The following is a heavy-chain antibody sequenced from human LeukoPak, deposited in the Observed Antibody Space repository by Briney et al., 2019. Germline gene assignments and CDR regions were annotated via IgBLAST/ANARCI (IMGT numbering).Heavy chain of an antibody. Sequence: PGGTLRLSCAASGFTFSSYWMSWVRQAPGKGLEWVSSISSSSSYIYYADSVKGRFTISRDNAKNSLYLQMNSLRAEDTAVYYCARRTYYYDSSGYSDMDVWGKGTTVTISS. CDR2: ISSSSSYI. CDR3: ARRTYYYDSSGYSDMDV. CDR1: GFTFSSYW. V-gene: IGHV3-21*01. D-gene: IGHD3-22*01. J-gene: IGHJ6*03.